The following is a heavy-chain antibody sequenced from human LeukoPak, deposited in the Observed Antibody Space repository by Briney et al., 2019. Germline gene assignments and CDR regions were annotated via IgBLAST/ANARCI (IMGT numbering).Heavy chain of an antibody. CDR2: IYYSGST. CDR3: ARVRVNWNLFLYYYYMDV. D-gene: IGHD1-7*01. Sequence: SETLSLTCTVSGGSISSSSYYWGWIRQPPGKGLEWIGSIYYSGSTYYNPSLKSRVTISVDTSKNQFSLKLSSVTAADTAVYYCARVRVNWNLFLYYYYMDVWGKGTTVTVSS. J-gene: IGHJ6*03. CDR1: GGSISSSSYY. V-gene: IGHV4-39*07.